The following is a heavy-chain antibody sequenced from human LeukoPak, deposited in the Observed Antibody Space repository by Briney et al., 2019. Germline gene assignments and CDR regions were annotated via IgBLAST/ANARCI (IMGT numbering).Heavy chain of an antibody. V-gene: IGHV3-23*01. D-gene: IGHD6-19*01. J-gene: IGHJ4*02. CDR2: ISGSGGST. CDR1: GFTFSSYA. CDR3: ASYSSGWSAADY. Sequence: GGSLRLSCAASGFTFSSYAVSWVRQAPGKGLEWVSAISGSGGSTYYADSVKGRFTISRDNSKNTLYLQMNSLRAEDTAVYYCASYSSGWSAADYWGQGTLVTVSS.